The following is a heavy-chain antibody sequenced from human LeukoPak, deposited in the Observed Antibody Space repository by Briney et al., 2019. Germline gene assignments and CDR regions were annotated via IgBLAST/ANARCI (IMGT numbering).Heavy chain of an antibody. D-gene: IGHD3-10*01. CDR1: GFTFSTYA. Sequence: QPGGSLRLSCAASGFTFSTYAMTWIRQAPGKGLEWVSLISGTGGSTYYADSVKGRFTISRDNSKNTLYLQMNSLRAEDTAVYYCSSGWLFGYWGQGTLVTVSS. J-gene: IGHJ4*02. CDR2: ISGTGGST. V-gene: IGHV3-23*01. CDR3: SSGWLFGY.